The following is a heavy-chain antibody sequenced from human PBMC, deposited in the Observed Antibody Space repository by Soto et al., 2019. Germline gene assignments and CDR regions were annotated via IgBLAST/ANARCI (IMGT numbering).Heavy chain of an antibody. D-gene: IGHD4-17*01. CDR2: IYYTGTT. Sequence: PSETLSLTCTVSGGSISSYYWSWIRQPPGKGLEWIGYIYYTGTTKNNPSLKSRVTLSVDTSKNQLSLKLTSVTAADTAVYYCARHCRSAGDYEFDPWGQGTLVTVSS. CDR3: ARHCRSAGDYEFDP. J-gene: IGHJ5*02. V-gene: IGHV4-59*08. CDR1: GGSISSYY.